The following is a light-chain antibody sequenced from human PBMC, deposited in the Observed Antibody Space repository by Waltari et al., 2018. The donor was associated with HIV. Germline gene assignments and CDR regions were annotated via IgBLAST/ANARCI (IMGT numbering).Light chain of an antibody. J-gene: IGKJ1*01. CDR3: MQGTHWPAT. CDR1: QSLEYSDGHTY. Sequence: DVVLTPSPLSLAVTLGQPASISCRSSQSLEYSDGHTYLNWFQQRPGQSPRRLIYKISKREAGGPDRFSGSGSGSYGTLKISRVEAEDGGLYYCMQGTHWPATFGQGTKV. V-gene: IGKV2-30*01. CDR2: KIS.